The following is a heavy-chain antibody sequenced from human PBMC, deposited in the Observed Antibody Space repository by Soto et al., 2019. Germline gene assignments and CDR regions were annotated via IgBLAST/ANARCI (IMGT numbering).Heavy chain of an antibody. J-gene: IGHJ4*02. CDR2: IRGKAYGGTA. Sequence: GGSLRLSCTASGFTFGDYAMSWFRQAPGKGLEWVGFIRGKAYGGTAEYAASVKGRFTISRDDSKSIAYLQMNSLKTEDTAVYFFTRDRPSQLLYAFDIWGQGTLVTVSS. CDR3: TRDRPSQLLYAFDI. CDR1: GFTFGDYA. V-gene: IGHV3-49*03. D-gene: IGHD2-2*02.